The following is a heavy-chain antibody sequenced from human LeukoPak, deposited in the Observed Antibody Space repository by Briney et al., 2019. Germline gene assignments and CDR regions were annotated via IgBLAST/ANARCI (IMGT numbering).Heavy chain of an antibody. CDR1: GFTFGSYG. V-gene: IGHV3-23*01. Sequence: GGSLRLSCAASGFTFGSYGMSWVRQAPGKGLEWVSAISGSGGSTYYADSVKGWFTISRDNSKNTLYLQMNSLRAEDTAVYYCAKAGSYYYYYMDVWGKGTTVTVSS. J-gene: IGHJ6*03. D-gene: IGHD2-15*01. CDR2: ISGSGGST. CDR3: AKAGSYYYYYMDV.